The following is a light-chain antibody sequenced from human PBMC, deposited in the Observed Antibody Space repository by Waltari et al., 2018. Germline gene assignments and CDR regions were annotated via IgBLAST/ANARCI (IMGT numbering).Light chain of an antibody. CDR2: HAS. V-gene: IGKV3-11*01. Sequence: EVVFTQSPATLSLSPGERATLSCRASQSVSTFLAWYQQKPGQAPRLLIYHASNRAPGIPARFSGSGSGTDFTLNISTVEPEDFAVYYCQQRANWPPLTFGGGTKVEIK. CDR1: QSVSTF. J-gene: IGKJ4*01. CDR3: QQRANWPPLT.